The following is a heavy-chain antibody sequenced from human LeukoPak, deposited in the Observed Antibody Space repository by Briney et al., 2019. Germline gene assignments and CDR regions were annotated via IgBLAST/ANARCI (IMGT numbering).Heavy chain of an antibody. V-gene: IGHV3-30-3*01. CDR3: ARDWGRRYSSGWYGDFDY. Sequence: GGSLRFSCAAFGFTFSNYAMHGVRQAPGKGLKWAAVISYDGCDKYYADSVKGRFTSSRDNSKNTLYLQMNSLTPEDTAVYCCARDWGRRYSSGWYGDFDYWGQGTLVTVSS. CDR2: ISYDGCDK. CDR1: GFTFSNYA. J-gene: IGHJ4*02. D-gene: IGHD6-19*01.